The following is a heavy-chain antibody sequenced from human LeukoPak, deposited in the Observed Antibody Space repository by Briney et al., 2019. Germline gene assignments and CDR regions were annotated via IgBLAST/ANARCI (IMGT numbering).Heavy chain of an antibody. CDR2: LRGNGET. V-gene: IGHV3-23*01. J-gene: IGHJ4*02. Sequence: GGSLRLSCAASGLSFSSFAMSWVRQGPARGLEWVSSLRGNGETFYADSVKGRFTLSSDSSRNTGYFQLTNLRVEDTAIYYCAKASWVSSTDAVRWGQGTLVTVSS. CDR1: GLSFSSFA. CDR3: AKASWVSSTDAVR. D-gene: IGHD3-16*01.